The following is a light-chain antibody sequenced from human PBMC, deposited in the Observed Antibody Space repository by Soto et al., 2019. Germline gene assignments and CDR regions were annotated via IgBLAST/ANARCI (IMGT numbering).Light chain of an antibody. CDR1: QSISSSY. Sequence: EIVLTQSPGTLSLSPGERATLSCRASQSISSSYLAWYQQKPGQPPRLLLYRTFSRATGIPDRFSGSGSGTDFTLTISRLEREDFAVYFCQQFSSSPPTFVGGTKVEI. V-gene: IGKV3-20*01. CDR2: RTF. J-gene: IGKJ4*01. CDR3: QQFSSSPPT.